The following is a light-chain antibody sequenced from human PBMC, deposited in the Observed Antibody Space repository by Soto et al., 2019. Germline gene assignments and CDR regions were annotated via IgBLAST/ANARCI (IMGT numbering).Light chain of an antibody. V-gene: IGKV3-15*01. J-gene: IGKJ3*01. CDR1: QSISRN. CDR2: GVS. Sequence: EIVMTQSPGTLSVSPGERASLSCRASQSISRNLAWYQQKPGRAPRLLIYGVSTRATGIPDRFSGSGSGTDFILTISRLEPEDFAVYYCQHYDNSPPSVTFGPGTKVDIK. CDR3: QHYDNSPPSVT.